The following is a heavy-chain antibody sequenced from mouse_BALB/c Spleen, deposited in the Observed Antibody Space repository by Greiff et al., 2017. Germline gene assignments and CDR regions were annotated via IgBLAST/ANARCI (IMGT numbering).Heavy chain of an antibody. CDR3: AREGYGSSYGAMDY. V-gene: IGHV2-9*02. D-gene: IGHD1-1*01. Sequence: VKLMESGPGLVAPSQSLSITCTVSGFSLTSYGVHWVRQPPGKGLEWLGVIWAGGSTNYNSALMSRLSISKDNSKSQVFLKMNSLQTDDTAMYYCAREGYGSSYGAMDYWGQGTSVTVSA. CDR2: IWAGGST. J-gene: IGHJ4*01. CDR1: GFSLTSYG.